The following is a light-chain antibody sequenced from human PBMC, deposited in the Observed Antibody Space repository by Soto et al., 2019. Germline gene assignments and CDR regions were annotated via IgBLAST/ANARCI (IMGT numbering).Light chain of an antibody. CDR3: QARDSSVV. V-gene: IGLV3-1*01. CDR2: QDN. CDR1: KLGNKY. Sequence: SYELTQPPSVSVSPGQTASITCSGDKLGNKYAFWYQQKPGQSPVLVIYQDNKRPSGIPERFSGSNSGNTATLTISGTQTLDEADYYCQARDSSVVFGGGTKLTVL. J-gene: IGLJ2*01.